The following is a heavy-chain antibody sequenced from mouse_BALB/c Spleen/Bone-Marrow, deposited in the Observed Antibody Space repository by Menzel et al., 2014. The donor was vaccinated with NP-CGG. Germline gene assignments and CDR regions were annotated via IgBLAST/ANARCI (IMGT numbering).Heavy chain of an antibody. CDR3: ARAIYYDYDDGGPFAX. CDR1: GYAFTNYL. CDR2: INPGSGGT. V-gene: IGHV1-54*01. Sequence: QVQLKHSGAELVRPGTSVKVSCKASGYAFTNYLIEWVKKRPGQGLAWFGVINPGSGGTNYNEKFKGKATVTADKSSXXXXMXLSSLTSDDSAFYVCARAIYYDYDDGGPFAXWGQGTLVTVS. J-gene: IGHJ3*01. D-gene: IGHD2-4*01.